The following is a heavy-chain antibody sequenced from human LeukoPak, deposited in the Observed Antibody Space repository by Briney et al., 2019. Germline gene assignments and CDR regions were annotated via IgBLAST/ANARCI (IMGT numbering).Heavy chain of an antibody. CDR2: MNPSSGNT. CDR1: GYTFTSSN. J-gene: IGHJ6*02. D-gene: IGHD3-9*01. Sequence: AAVRVSCKVSGYTFTSSNINWVRQAPGQGLEWMRWMNPSSGNTAYAQRFQGRVTMTRDTSTNTAFLQLTSLRSEDTAVYYCARGLDVERSSAWSWGPKKFYYNVTDVWGQGTTVTVYS. V-gene: IGHV1-8*01. CDR3: ARGLDVERSSAWSWGPKKFYYNVTDV.